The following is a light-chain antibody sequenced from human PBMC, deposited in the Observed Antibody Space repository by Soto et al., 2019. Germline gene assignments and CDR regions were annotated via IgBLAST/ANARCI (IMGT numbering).Light chain of an antibody. CDR3: SSYTSSTLYV. CDR1: SNDIGNYNY. V-gene: IGLV2-14*01. J-gene: IGLJ1*01. CDR2: EVR. Sequence: QSALTQPASVSGSPGQSVTISCTGTSNDIGNYNYVSWYQQHPGKAPKLMIYEVRTRPSGVSNRFSGSKSGTTASLTISGLQAEDEADYYCSSYTSSTLYVFGTGTKLTVL.